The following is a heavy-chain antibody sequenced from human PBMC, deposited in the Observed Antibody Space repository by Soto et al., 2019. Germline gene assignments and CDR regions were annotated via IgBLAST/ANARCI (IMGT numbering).Heavy chain of an antibody. CDR1: GFTFVSFT. CDR3: ARDGLTFGVD. Sequence: VHFVGAGGCLVKPGEYLTLSCAASGFTFVSFTLNWVRQAPGKGLEWVSAISSSGAYIYYAESVKGRFTISSDNARSTLYLHMNSLRLDDAAVDFWARDGLTFGVDGGQGTLVAVSS. J-gene: IGHJ4*02. D-gene: IGHD3-16*01. CDR2: ISSSGAYI. V-gene: IGHV3-21*06.